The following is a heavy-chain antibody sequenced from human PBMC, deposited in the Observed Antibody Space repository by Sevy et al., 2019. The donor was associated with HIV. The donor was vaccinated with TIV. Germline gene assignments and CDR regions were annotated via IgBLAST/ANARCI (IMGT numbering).Heavy chain of an antibody. V-gene: IGHV4-39*01. CDR2: IYYSGST. D-gene: IGHD2-15*01. CDR3: ARHPGGGPRGVLSWFDP. Sequence: SETLSLTCTVSGGSISSSSYYWGWIRQPPGKGLEWIGSIYYSGSTYYNPSLKSRVTISVDTSKNQFSLKLSSVTAADTAVYYCARHPGGGPRGVLSWFDPWGQGTLVTVSS. J-gene: IGHJ5*02. CDR1: GGSISSSSYY.